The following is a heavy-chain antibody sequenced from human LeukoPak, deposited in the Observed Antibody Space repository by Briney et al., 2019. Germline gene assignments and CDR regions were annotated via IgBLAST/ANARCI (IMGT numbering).Heavy chain of an antibody. J-gene: IGHJ4*02. CDR2: IGGSNGIT. CDR3: ARNENSGWGYFDY. V-gene: IGHV3-23*01. D-gene: IGHD5-12*01. Sequence: GGSLRLSCADSGSTFSSYAMHWVRQAPGKGLEWVSVIGGSNGITFYVGSVKGRFTISRDNSKDTLYLQMNSLRAEDTAVYYCARNENSGWGYFDYWGQGTLVTVSS. CDR1: GSTFSSYA.